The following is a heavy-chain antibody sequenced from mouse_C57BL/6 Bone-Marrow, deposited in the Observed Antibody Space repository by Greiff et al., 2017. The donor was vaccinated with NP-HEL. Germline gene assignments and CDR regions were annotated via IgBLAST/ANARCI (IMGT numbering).Heavy chain of an antibody. Sequence: EVKVEESGGGLVKPGGSLKLSCAASGFTFSSYTMPWVRQTPEKRLEWVATISGGGGNTYYPDSVKGRFTISRDNAKNTLYLQMSSLRSEDTALYYCARLYDYGYFDVWGTGTTVTVSS. D-gene: IGHD2-3*01. CDR1: GFTFSSYT. CDR3: ARLYDYGYFDV. CDR2: ISGGGGNT. V-gene: IGHV5-9*01. J-gene: IGHJ1*03.